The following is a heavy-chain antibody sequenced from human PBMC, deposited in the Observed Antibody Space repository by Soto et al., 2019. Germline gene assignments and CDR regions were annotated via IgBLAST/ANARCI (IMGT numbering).Heavy chain of an antibody. CDR3: ARVPYGSGSYSSDYFDY. J-gene: IGHJ4*02. CDR2: INAANGNT. CDR1: GYIFTNYA. V-gene: IGHV1-3*01. D-gene: IGHD3-10*01. Sequence: QVQLVQSGAEVKKPGASVKVSCKASGYIFTNYAMHWVRQAPGQRLEWMGWINAANGNTKYSQKFQGRVTITTDTSASTAYMELSSLRSEDTAVYYCARVPYGSGSYSSDYFDYWGQATLVTVSS.